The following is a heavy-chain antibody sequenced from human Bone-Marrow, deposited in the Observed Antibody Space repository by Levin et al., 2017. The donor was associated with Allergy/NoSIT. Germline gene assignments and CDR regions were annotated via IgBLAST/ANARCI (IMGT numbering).Heavy chain of an antibody. D-gene: IGHD4-11*01. V-gene: IGHV4-39*01. J-gene: IGHJ6*03. CDR3: ARQPGELTTDKGWGLYDMYYYLDV. CDR2: ISNSGNT. CDR1: DGSISRTTYY. Sequence: RASETLSLTCSVSDGSISRTTYYWGWIRQPPAKGLEWIGSISNSGNTFYNPSLQSRVTISVDTSKNQFSLNVSSVTASDTAVYYCARQPGELTTDKGWGLYDMYYYLDVWGKGTTVTVSS.